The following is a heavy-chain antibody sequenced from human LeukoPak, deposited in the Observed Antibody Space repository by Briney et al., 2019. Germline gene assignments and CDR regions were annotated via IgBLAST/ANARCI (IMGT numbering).Heavy chain of an antibody. D-gene: IGHD3-16*01. Sequence: SETLSLTCTVSGGSISSYYWSWIRQPPGKGLEWIGYIYYSGSTNYNPSLKSRVTISVDTSKNQFSLKLSSVTAADTAVYYCSGLRYYYYGMDVWGQGTTVTVSS. CDR2: IYYSGST. J-gene: IGHJ6*02. CDR1: GGSISSYY. CDR3: SGLRYYYYGMDV. V-gene: IGHV4-59*12.